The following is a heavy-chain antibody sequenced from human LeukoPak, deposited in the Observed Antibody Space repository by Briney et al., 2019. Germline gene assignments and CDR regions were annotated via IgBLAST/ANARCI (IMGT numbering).Heavy chain of an antibody. V-gene: IGHV1-69*05. J-gene: IGHJ6*03. Sequence: SVKVSCKASGGTFSSYAISWVRQAPGQGLEWMGGIIPIFGTANYAQKFQGRVTITTDESTSTAYMELSSLRSEDTAVYYCANSIAAAGTVYYYMDVWGKGTTVTVSS. CDR3: ANSIAAAGTVYYYMDV. CDR1: GGTFSSYA. CDR2: IIPIFGTA. D-gene: IGHD6-13*01.